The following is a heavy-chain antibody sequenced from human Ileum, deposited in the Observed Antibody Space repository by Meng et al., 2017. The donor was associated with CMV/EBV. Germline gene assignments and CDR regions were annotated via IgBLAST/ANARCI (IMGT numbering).Heavy chain of an antibody. CDR2: IYYNGIT. CDR3: AKYSGPSRWFDP. D-gene: IGHD5-12*01. J-gene: IGHJ5*02. V-gene: IGHV4-30-4*01. CDR1: GASITNDDYY. Sequence: HAPGPGLVKPSQTLSLTCTVSGASITNDDYYWSWIRQPPGKGLEWIGYIYYNGITYYNPSLKSRIAILVDTSKSQFSLIVSSVTAADTAVYYCAKYSGPSRWFDPWGQGTLVTVSS.